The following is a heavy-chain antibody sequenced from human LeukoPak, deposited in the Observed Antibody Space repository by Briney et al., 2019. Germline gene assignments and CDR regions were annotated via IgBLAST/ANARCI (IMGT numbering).Heavy chain of an antibody. Sequence: SETLSLTYAVYGGSFSGYYWSWIRQPPGKGLEWIGEINHSGSTNYNPSLKSRVTISVDTSKNQFSLKLSSVTAADTAVYYCAANYYGSGSYYPDAFDIWGQGTMVTVSS. CDR3: AANYYGSGSYYPDAFDI. V-gene: IGHV4-34*01. CDR2: INHSGST. CDR1: GGSFSGYY. D-gene: IGHD3-10*01. J-gene: IGHJ3*02.